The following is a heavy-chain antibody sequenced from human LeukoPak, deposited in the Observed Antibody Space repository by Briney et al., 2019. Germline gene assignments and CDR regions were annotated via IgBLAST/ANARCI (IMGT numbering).Heavy chain of an antibody. CDR3: AKPLYASGSYHFDS. V-gene: IGHV4-39*07. J-gene: IGHJ4*02. D-gene: IGHD3-10*01. CDR1: GDSITSSSYY. CDR2: ISHGGST. Sequence: SETLSLTCTVSGDSITSSSYYWGWIRQPPGKGLEWIGTISHGGSTYYNASLKSRVSISGDTSKTQFSLTLSSVTAADTAVYYCAKPLYASGSYHFDSWGQGTLVTVSS.